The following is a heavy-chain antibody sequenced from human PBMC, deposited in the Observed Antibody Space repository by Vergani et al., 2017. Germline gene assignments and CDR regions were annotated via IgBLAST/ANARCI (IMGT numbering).Heavy chain of an antibody. CDR1: GGSISSGGYY. D-gene: IGHD6-19*01. J-gene: IGHJ6*02. CDR2: IYYSGST. CDR3: ARDGSRDIAVAGTPAYYYYGMDV. V-gene: IGHV4-31*03. Sequence: QVQLQESGPGLVKPSQTLSLTCTVSGGSISSGGYYWSWIRQHPGKGLEWIGYIYYSGSTYYNPSLKSRVTISVDTSKNQLSLKLSSVTAADTAVYYCARDGSRDIAVAGTPAYYYYGMDVWGQGTTVTVSS.